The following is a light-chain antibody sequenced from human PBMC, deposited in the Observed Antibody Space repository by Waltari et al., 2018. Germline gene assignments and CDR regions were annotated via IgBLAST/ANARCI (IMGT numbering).Light chain of an antibody. V-gene: IGKV1-5*03. J-gene: IGKJ5*01. CDR1: QSISDL. CDR3: QPYNSYSIM. CDR2: KAS. Sequence: DIQMTQSPSTLSASVGDRVTITCRASQSISDLLAWYQQKPGKAPKLLIYKASSLESGVPSRFSGSGSGTEFTLTISSLQPDDFATYYCQPYNSYSIMFGQGTRLEIK.